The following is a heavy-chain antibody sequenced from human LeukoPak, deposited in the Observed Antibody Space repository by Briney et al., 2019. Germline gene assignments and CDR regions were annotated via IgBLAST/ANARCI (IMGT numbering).Heavy chain of an antibody. CDR3: ARDPGRSGGSCYSDY. CDR1: GFTFGSFS. Sequence: GGSLRLSCAASGFTFGSFSMTWVRQAPGKGLEWVSTISSSGSGTNIYYADSVKGRFAISRDNAKNSLYLQMNSLRAEDTAVYYCARDPGRSGGSCYSDYWGQGTLVTPS. D-gene: IGHD2-15*01. V-gene: IGHV3-21*01. J-gene: IGHJ4*02. CDR2: ISSSGSGTNI.